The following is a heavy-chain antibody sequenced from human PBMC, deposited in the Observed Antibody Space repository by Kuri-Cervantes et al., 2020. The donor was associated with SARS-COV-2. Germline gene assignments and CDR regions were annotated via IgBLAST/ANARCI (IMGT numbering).Heavy chain of an antibody. Sequence: GGSLRLSCAASGFTFSSYGMHWVRQAPGKGLEWVADIWYDGSNKYYADSVKGRVTISRDNFKNTLYLQMNSLRVEDTAVYYYARLVHDYGDYEQDGGIYWGQGTLVTVSS. CDR2: IWYDGSNK. V-gene: IGHV3-33*08. CDR3: ARLVHDYGDYEQDGGIY. CDR1: GFTFSSYG. D-gene: IGHD4-17*01. J-gene: IGHJ4*02.